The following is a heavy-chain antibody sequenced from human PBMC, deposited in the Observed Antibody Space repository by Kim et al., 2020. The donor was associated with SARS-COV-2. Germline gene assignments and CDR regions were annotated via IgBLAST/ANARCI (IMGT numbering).Heavy chain of an antibody. Sequence: GGSLRLSCAASGFTFSSYDMHWVRQATGKGLEWVSAFNTAGVTYDPGPVKGRFTISRENAKNSLYLQMNSLRAGDTAVYDCARYCSSTSCYYGMDVWGQG. CDR1: GFTFSSYD. D-gene: IGHD2-2*01. J-gene: IGHJ6*02. CDR3: ARYCSSTSCYYGMDV. V-gene: IGHV3-13*04. CDR2: FNTAGVT.